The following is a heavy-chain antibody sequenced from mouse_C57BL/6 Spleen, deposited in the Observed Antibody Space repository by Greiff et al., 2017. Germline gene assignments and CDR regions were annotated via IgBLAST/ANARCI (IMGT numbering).Heavy chain of an antibody. Sequence: EVKLLESGPGLVKPSQSLSLTCSVTGYSITSGYYWNWIRQFPGNKLEWMGYISYDGSNNYNPSLKNRISITRDTSKNQFFLKLNSVTTEDTATYYCATTYGSSDYWGQGTTLTVSS. CDR3: ATTYGSSDY. V-gene: IGHV3-6*01. D-gene: IGHD1-1*01. J-gene: IGHJ2*01. CDR1: GYSITSGYY. CDR2: ISYDGSN.